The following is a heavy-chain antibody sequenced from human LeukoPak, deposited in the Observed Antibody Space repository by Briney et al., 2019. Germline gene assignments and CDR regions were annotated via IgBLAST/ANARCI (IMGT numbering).Heavy chain of an antibody. CDR3: ARGRKEGFLEWLLFKYYFDY. J-gene: IGHJ4*02. CDR1: GYTFTSYD. Sequence: GASVKVSCKASGYTFTSYDINWVRQATGQGLEWMGWMNPNSGNTGYAQKFQGGVTMTRNTSISTAYMELSSLRSEDTAVYYCARGRKEGFLEWLLFKYYFDYWGQGTLVTVSS. CDR2: MNPNSGNT. V-gene: IGHV1-8*01. D-gene: IGHD3-3*01.